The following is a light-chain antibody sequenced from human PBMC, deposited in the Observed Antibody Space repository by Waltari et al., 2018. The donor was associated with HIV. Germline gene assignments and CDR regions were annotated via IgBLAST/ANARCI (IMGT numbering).Light chain of an antibody. Sequence: SYELTQSPSLSVSSVQTATIACSGNSLAHNYASCYQHSSGQSPLLVIFQDSKRPSGIPERFSGSNSWNTATLTITEAQPLDEAQYSCQAWDSGTVVFGGGTNLSVL. J-gene: IGLJ3*02. CDR3: QAWDSGTVV. CDR1: SLAHNY. CDR2: QDS. V-gene: IGLV3-1*01.